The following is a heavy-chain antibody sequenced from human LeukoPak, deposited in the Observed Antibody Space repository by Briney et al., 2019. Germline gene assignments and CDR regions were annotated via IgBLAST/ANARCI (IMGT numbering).Heavy chain of an antibody. Sequence: SVKVSCKASGGTFSSYAISWVRQAPGQGLEWMGRIIPIFGMANHAQNFQGRVTITADKSTSTAYMELSSLTSEDTAVYFCARDADMAVAGISSANWFDPWGQGTLVTVSA. CDR1: GGTFSSYA. J-gene: IGHJ5*02. V-gene: IGHV1-69*04. D-gene: IGHD6-19*01. CDR3: ARDADMAVAGISSANWFDP. CDR2: IIPIFGMA.